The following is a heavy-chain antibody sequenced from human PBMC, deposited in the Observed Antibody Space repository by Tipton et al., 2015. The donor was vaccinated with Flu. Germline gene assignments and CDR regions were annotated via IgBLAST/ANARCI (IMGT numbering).Heavy chain of an antibody. V-gene: IGHV4-38-2*02. CDR2: ISRSGST. D-gene: IGHD3-16*01. J-gene: IGHJ6*02. CDR1: GDSIRSNYY. CDR3: ARTTYDYTDYGTPGAYGMDV. Sequence: TLSLTCIVSGDSIRSNYYWAWIRQPPGKGLEWIGQISRSGSTYYNPSLKSRVTMSADTSKNQFSLKLTSVTAADTAVYYCARTTYDYTDYGTPGAYGMDVWSQGTTVTVSS.